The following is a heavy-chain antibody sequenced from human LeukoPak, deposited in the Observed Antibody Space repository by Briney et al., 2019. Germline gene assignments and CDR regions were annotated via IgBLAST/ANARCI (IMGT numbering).Heavy chain of an antibody. J-gene: IGHJ4*02. D-gene: IGHD3-22*01. CDR2: ISGGGST. CDR3: AGGYGDYSLGY. CDR1: GFTVSTSY. Sequence: GGSLRLSCAASGFTVSTSYMSWVRQAPGKGLEWVSVISGGGSTDYADSVKGRFIISRDNSKNTLYLRMNSLRAEDTAVFYCAGGYGDYSLGYWGQGTLVTVSS. V-gene: IGHV3-66*01.